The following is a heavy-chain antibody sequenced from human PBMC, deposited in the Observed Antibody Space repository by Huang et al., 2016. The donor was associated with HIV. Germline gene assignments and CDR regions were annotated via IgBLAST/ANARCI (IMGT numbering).Heavy chain of an antibody. Sequence: EVQLLESGGGLVQPGGSLGLCCAASGFAFNNYAVNWVRQAPGKVLEWVSTISGNGGSTYYADSVKGRFTISRDNSKNTLYLHMNSLRVEDTAVYYCAKGIKSSGSYYFDYWGQGTLVTVSS. J-gene: IGHJ4*02. CDR1: GFAFNNYA. CDR3: AKGIKSSGSYYFDY. CDR2: ISGNGGST. D-gene: IGHD3-10*01. V-gene: IGHV3-23*01.